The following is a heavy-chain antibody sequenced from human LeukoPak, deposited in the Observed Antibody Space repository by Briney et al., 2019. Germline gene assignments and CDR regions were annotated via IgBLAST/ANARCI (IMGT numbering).Heavy chain of an antibody. Sequence: ASVKVSCKSSGYTFTSYDINWVRQAPGQGLEWMGWMSPNSGNTGYAQKFQGRVTITRNTSISTAYMELSSLRSADTAVAYCAWYSYYDGSGYVYYWGQGTLVTGSS. CDR3: AWYSYYDGSGYVYY. V-gene: IGHV1-8*03. CDR1: GYTFTSYD. CDR2: MSPNSGNT. D-gene: IGHD3-22*01. J-gene: IGHJ4*02.